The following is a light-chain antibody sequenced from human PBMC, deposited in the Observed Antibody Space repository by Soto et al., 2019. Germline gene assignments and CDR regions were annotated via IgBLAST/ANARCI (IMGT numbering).Light chain of an antibody. J-gene: IGLJ1*01. CDR2: DVS. Sequence: QSVLTQPASVSGSPGQSITISCTGTSRDVGGYNYVSWYQQRPGTAPKLMIYDVSNRPSGVSDRFSGSKSGNTASLTISGLQAEDEADYYCSSYSNSTTLYVFGTGTKATVL. V-gene: IGLV2-14*01. CDR3: SSYSNSTTLYV. CDR1: SRDVGGYNY.